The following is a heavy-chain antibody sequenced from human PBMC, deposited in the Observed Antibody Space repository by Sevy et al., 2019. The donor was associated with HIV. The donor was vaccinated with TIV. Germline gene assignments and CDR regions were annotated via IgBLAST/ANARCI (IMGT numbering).Heavy chain of an antibody. CDR2: INPNSGGT. CDR1: GYTFTGYY. D-gene: IGHD3-10*01. J-gene: IGHJ5*02. V-gene: IGHV1-2*06. CDR3: ARGNCYGSGSDGFDP. Sequence: ASVKVSCKASGYTFTGYYMHWVRQAPGQGLEWMGRINPNSGGTNYAQKFQGSVTMTRDTSISTAYMELSRLRSDDTAVYYFARGNCYGSGSDGFDPWGQGTLVTVSS.